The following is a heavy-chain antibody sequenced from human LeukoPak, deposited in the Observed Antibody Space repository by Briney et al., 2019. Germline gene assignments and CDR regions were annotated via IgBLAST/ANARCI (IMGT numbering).Heavy chain of an antibody. CDR1: GGSISSSSYY. V-gene: IGHV4-39*01. CDR3: ATPIAAAGTDYYYYMDV. Sequence: SETLSLTCTVSGGSISSSSYYWSWIRQPPGKGLEWIGSIYYSGSTYYNPSLKSRVTISVDTSKNQFSLKLSSVTAADTAVYYCATPIAAAGTDYYYYMDVWGKGTTVTVSS. J-gene: IGHJ6*03. CDR2: IYYSGST. D-gene: IGHD6-13*01.